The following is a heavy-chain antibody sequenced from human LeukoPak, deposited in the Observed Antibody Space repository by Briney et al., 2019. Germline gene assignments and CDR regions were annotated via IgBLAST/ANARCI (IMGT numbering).Heavy chain of an antibody. Sequence: SETLSLTCSVSGGSISSSTYYWGWIRQPPGKELEWIGGIYYSGSTDYNPSLRSRVTISVDTSKNQFSLKLSSVTATDTAVYYCARQARENWFDPWGQGTLVTVSS. CDR1: GGSISSSTYY. J-gene: IGHJ5*02. V-gene: IGHV4-39*01. CDR2: IYYSGST. CDR3: ARQARENWFDP.